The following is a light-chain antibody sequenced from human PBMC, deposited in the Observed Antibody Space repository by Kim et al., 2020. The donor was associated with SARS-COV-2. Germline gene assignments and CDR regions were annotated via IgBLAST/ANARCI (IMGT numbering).Light chain of an antibody. CDR3: SSYTSSSTLV. CDR2: DVS. V-gene: IGLV2-14*03. CDR1: SSDVGAYNY. J-gene: IGLJ2*01. Sequence: GQSVTISCTGTSSDVGAYNYVSWYQQHPGKAPKLMIYDVSNRPSGVSNRFSASKSGSTASLTISGLQAEDEADYYCSSYTSSSTLVFGGGTQLTVL.